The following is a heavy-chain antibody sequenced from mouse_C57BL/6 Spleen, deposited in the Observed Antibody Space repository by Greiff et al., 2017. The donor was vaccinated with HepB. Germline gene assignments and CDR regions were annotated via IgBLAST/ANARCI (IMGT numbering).Heavy chain of an antibody. J-gene: IGHJ4*01. D-gene: IGHD2-5*01. Sequence: EVQLQQSGTVLARPGASVKMSCKTSGYTFTSYWMHWVKQRPGQGLEWIGAIYPGNSDTSYNQKFKGKAKLTAVTSASTAYMELSSLANEDSAVYYCTRGGYYSNPYAMDYWGQGTSVTVSS. CDR1: GYTFTSYW. CDR2: IYPGNSDT. V-gene: IGHV1-5*01. CDR3: TRGGYYSNPYAMDY.